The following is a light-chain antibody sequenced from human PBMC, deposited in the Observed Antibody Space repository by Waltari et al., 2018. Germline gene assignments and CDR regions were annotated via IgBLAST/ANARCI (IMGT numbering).Light chain of an antibody. CDR2: KDI. Sequence: SFKLTQPPSVSVSPGQTAAITCSGDALAKEFAHWYQRKPGQAPLVVIYKDIERPSGIPERFSGSSSGTTVTLTIRAVQADDEADYYCQSTDSSASFAVFGGGTWLTVL. CDR1: ALAKEF. J-gene: IGLJ2*01. CDR3: QSTDSSASFAV. V-gene: IGLV3-25*03.